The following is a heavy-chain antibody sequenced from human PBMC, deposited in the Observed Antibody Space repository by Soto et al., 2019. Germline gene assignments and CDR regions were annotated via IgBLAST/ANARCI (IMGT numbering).Heavy chain of an antibody. CDR2: FFGGGRK. CDR3: ARDRRVTTGYYYMDV. J-gene: IGHJ6*03. Sequence: GGSLRLSCAASGFTVSSNYMSWVRRAQGRGLGGVSVFFGGGRKYYADSGKGRFTISRDNSKNTLYLQMNSLRAEDTAVYYCARDRRVTTGYYYMDVWGKGTTVTVSS. CDR1: GFTVSSNY. V-gene: IGHV3-66*01. D-gene: IGHD4-17*01.